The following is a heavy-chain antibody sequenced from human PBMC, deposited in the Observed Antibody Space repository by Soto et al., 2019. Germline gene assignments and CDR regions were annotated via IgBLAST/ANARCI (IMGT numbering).Heavy chain of an antibody. V-gene: IGHV3-48*03. CDR2: ISSSGSTI. CDR3: ARDLVPRLRLESSSEFDY. J-gene: IGHJ4*02. Sequence: GGSLRLSCAASGFTFSSYEMNWVRQAPGKGLEWVSYISSSGSTIYYADSVKGRFTISRDNAKNSLYLQMNSLRAEDTAVYYCARDLVPRLRLESSSEFDYWGQGTLVTSPQ. CDR1: GFTFSSYE. D-gene: IGHD6-13*01.